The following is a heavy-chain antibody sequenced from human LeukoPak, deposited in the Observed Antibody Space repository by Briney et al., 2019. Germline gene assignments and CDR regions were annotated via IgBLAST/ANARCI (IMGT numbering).Heavy chain of an antibody. CDR2: ISAYNGNT. Sequence: ASVKVSCKASGYTFTSYDINWVRQAPGQGLEWMGRISAYNGNTNYAQKFQGTVTMTTDTSTSTAYMDLRSLRSDDTAVYYCARDDCTNGVCCIGYWGQGTLVTVSS. CDR3: ARDDCTNGVCCIGY. CDR1: GYTFTSYD. V-gene: IGHV1-18*01. D-gene: IGHD2-8*01. J-gene: IGHJ4*02.